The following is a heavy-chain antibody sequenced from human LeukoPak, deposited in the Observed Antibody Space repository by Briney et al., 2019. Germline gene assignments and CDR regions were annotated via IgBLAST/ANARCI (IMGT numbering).Heavy chain of an antibody. CDR3: AKDFKTQQLVRGY. J-gene: IGHJ4*02. D-gene: IGHD6-13*01. CDR1: GFTFSSYW. CDR2: INSDGSST. Sequence: PGGSLRLSCAASGFTFSSYWMHWVRQAPGKGLVWVSRINSDGSSTSYADSVKGRFTISRDNSKNTLYLQMNSLRAEDTAVYYCAKDFKTQQLVRGYWGQGTLVTVSS. V-gene: IGHV3-74*01.